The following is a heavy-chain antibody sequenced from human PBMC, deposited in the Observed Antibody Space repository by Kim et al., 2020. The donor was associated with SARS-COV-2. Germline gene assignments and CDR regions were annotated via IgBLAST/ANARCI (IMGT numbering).Heavy chain of an antibody. CDR2: IYYSGST. CDR1: GGSVSSGSYY. CDR3: ARTSGWYWWNFDY. J-gene: IGHJ4*02. Sequence: SETLSLTCTVSGGSVSSGSYYWSWIRQPPGKGLEWIGYIYYSGSTNYNPSLKSRVTISVDTSKNQFSLKLSSVTAADTAVYYCARTSGWYWWNFDYWGQGTLVTVSS. V-gene: IGHV4-61*01. D-gene: IGHD6-19*01.